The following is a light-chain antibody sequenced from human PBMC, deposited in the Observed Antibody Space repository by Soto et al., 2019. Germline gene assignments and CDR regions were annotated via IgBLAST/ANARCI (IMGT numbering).Light chain of an antibody. CDR1: SSNIGAGYD. CDR2: GNN. Sequence: QSVLTQPPSVSGAPGQRVTISCTGSSSNIGAGYDVHWYQQLPGTAPKLLIYGNNNRPSGVPDRFSGSKSGTSASLAISGLQAEDEADYYCQSCDSSLSGSFVFGPGTKLTVL. V-gene: IGLV1-40*01. J-gene: IGLJ1*01. CDR3: QSCDSSLSGSFV.